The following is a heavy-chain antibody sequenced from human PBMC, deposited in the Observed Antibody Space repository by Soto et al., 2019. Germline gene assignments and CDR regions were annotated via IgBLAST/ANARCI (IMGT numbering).Heavy chain of an antibody. D-gene: IGHD3-3*01. CDR3: ARSRIRLLEWLSEGDAFDI. Sequence: SVKVSCKASGGTFSSYAISWVRQAPGQGLEWMGGIIPIFGTANYAQKFQGRVTITADESTSTAYMELSSLRSEDTAVYYCARSRIRLLEWLSEGDAFDIWGQGTMVTVSS. J-gene: IGHJ3*02. CDR1: GGTFSSYA. V-gene: IGHV1-69*13. CDR2: IIPIFGTA.